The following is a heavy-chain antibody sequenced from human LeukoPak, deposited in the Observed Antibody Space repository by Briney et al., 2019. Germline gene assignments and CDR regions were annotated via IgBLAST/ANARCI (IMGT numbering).Heavy chain of an antibody. D-gene: IGHD2-2*01. CDR3: ASDQKYCSSTSCSFLFPDSYGMDV. Sequence: GSLRLSCAASGFTFSSYWMSWVRQAPGKGLEWIGEINHSGSTNYNPSLKSRVTISVDTSKNQFSLKLSSVTAADTAVYYCASDQKYCSSTSCSFLFPDSYGMDVWGQGTTVTVSS. CDR2: INHSGST. V-gene: IGHV4-34*01. J-gene: IGHJ6*02. CDR1: GFTFSSYW.